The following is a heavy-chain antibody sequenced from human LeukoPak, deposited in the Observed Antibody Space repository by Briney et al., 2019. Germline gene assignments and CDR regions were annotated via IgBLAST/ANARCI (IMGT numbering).Heavy chain of an antibody. CDR1: GFIFSDYY. CDR3: AKGTHSSSWHWFDP. V-gene: IGHV3-11*01. J-gene: IGHJ5*02. D-gene: IGHD6-13*01. Sequence: GGALRLSCATSGFIFSDYYMTWIRQSPGKGLEWLSYIDRSGDVIYYADSVKGRFTISRDNAKNSLYLQMSSLRAEDTAVYYCAKGTHSSSWHWFDPWGQGTLVTVST. CDR2: IDRSGDVI.